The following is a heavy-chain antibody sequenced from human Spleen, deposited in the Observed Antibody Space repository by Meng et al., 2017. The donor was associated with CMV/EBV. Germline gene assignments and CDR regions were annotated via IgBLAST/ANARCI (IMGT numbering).Heavy chain of an antibody. J-gene: IGHJ6*02. CDR1: GFTFSSYE. CDR3: TTDTSSTNIAADYGLDV. Sequence: GESLKISCAASGFTFSSYEMNWVRQAPGKGLEWVGRIRRNSDGGATEYAAPVKGRFIISRDDSHNMVFLEMTSLKSEDTAVYYCTTDTSSTNIAADYGLDVWGQGTTVTVSS. CDR2: IRRNSDGGAT. D-gene: IGHD1/OR15-1a*01. V-gene: IGHV3-15*01.